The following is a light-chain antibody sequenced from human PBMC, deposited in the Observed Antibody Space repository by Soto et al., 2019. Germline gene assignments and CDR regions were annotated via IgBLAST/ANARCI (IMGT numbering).Light chain of an antibody. Sequence: DVVMTQSPLSLPVTLGQPASISCWYSHSLVHSDGNTYLSWLRQRPGQSPRRLIYKVSNRDSGVPDRFSGSGSGTDFTLKISRVEAEDVGVYYCVQGTHWPITFGQGTRLEIK. CDR3: VQGTHWPIT. J-gene: IGKJ5*01. V-gene: IGKV2-30*02. CDR1: HSLVHSDGNTY. CDR2: KVS.